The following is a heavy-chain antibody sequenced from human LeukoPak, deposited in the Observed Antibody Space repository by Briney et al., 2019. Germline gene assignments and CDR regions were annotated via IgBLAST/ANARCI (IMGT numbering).Heavy chain of an antibody. J-gene: IGHJ6*03. D-gene: IGHD2-8*01. CDR1: GYTFSGSY. CDR3: ARSAENCNNGVCFTDYYMDV. V-gene: IGHV1-2*06. CDR2: INPNSGDT. Sequence: ASVKVSCKTSGYTFSGSYIHWVRQAPGQGLERMGRINPNSGDTNYAQNFQGRVTMTRDTSITTAYKELSSLTSDDTAVYFCARSAENCNNGVCFTDYYMDVWGKGTTVTVSS.